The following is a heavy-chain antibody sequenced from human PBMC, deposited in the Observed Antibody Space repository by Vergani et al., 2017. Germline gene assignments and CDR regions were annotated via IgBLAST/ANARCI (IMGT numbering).Heavy chain of an antibody. J-gene: IGHJ4*02. CDR1: GGSISSYY. CDR2: IYTSGST. CDR3: ARLAAAGNFDY. D-gene: IGHD6-13*01. Sequence: QVQLQESGPGLVKPSETLSLTCSVSGGSISSYYWSWIRQPPGKGLEWIGNIYTSGSTNYNPSLKSRVTMSVDTSKNQFSLKLNSVTAADTAVYYCARLAAAGNFDYWGQGTPVTVSS. V-gene: IGHV4-4*07.